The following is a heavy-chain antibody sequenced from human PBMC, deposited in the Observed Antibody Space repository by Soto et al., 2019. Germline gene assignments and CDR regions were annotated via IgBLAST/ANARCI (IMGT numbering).Heavy chain of an antibody. CDR2: ISSSGSTI. CDR3: ADLFQYLGYCSSTRCRRFDP. CDR1: RFTFSSYE. V-gene: IGHV3-48*03. J-gene: IGHJ5*02. Sequence: GSXRLSCGAARFTFSSYEMNWVRQAPGQWLEWVSYISSSGSTIYYADSVKGRFTISRDNAKNSLYLQMNNLRAEDTAVYYCADLFQYLGYCSSTRCRRFDPWGQGTLVTVYS. D-gene: IGHD2-2*01.